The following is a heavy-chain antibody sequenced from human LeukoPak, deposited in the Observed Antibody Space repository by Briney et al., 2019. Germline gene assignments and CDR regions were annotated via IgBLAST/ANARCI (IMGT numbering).Heavy chain of an antibody. V-gene: IGHV1-2*02. Sequence: GGSLRLSCAASGFTFSSYVMHWVRQAPGQGLEWMGWISPNSGGTNYAQKFQGRVTMTRDTSISTAYMELNRLKSDDTAVYYCAREDYYDRSGYLPAGYWGQGTLVTVSS. J-gene: IGHJ4*02. CDR3: AREDYYDRSGYLPAGY. CDR2: ISPNSGGT. D-gene: IGHD3-22*01. CDR1: GFTFSSYV.